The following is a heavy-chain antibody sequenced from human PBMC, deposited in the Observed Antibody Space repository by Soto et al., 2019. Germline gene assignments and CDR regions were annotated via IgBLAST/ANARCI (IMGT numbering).Heavy chain of an antibody. CDR3: ARGRKYYYDNTGPYYFEH. D-gene: IGHD3-22*01. V-gene: IGHV4-59*01. J-gene: IGHJ4*02. CDR2: IYYSGST. Sequence: WNWIRQPPGNELEWIAYIYYSGSTNYNPSLKSRVTISVDTSKNQFSLKLTSVTAADTAVYYCARGRKYYYDNTGPYYFEHWGQGTLVTVSS.